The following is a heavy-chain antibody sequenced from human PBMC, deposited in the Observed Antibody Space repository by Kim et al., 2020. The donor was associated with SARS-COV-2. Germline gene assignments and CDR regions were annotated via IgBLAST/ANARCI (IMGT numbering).Heavy chain of an antibody. J-gene: IGHJ1*01. CDR2: IYPGDSDT. V-gene: IGHV5-51*01. CDR1: GYSFTSYW. Sequence: GESLKISCKGSGYSFTSYWIGWVRQMPGKGLEWMGIIYPGDSDTRYSPSFQGQVTISADKSISTAYLQWSSLKASDTAMYYCARQSYPHLGIAAAGTAEYFQHWGQGTLVTVSS. D-gene: IGHD6-13*01. CDR3: ARQSYPHLGIAAAGTAEYFQH.